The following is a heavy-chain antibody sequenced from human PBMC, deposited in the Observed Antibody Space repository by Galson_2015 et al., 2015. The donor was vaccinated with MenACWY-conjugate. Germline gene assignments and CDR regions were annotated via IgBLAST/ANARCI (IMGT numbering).Heavy chain of an antibody. V-gene: IGHV1-69*02. J-gene: IGHJ4*02. CDR2: IIAIIGMP. CDR1: GVTVSTQT. CDR3: ARRDCSSAAGPFDS. D-gene: IGHD2-2*01. Sequence: SVKVSCKAPGVTVSTQTMSWIRQAPGQGLQWVAGIIAIIGMPRDGPYFGRCVTITADTVTTTNHMQLDSLTSDDTAVYYSARRDCSSAAGPFDSWGQGTLVTVSS.